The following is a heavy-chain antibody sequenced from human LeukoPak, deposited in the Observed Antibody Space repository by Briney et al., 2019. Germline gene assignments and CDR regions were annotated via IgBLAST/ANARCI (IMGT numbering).Heavy chain of an antibody. CDR1: GFTFSSYG. CDR3: AKVGGPYSSGWYRGY. D-gene: IGHD6-19*01. J-gene: IGHJ4*02. Sequence: PGRSLRLSCAASGFTFSSYGMHWVRQAPGKGLEWVAVISYDGSNKYYADSVKGRFTISRDNSKNTLYLQMNSLRAEDTAVYYCAKVGGPYSSGWYRGYWGQGTLVTVSS. CDR2: ISYDGSNK. V-gene: IGHV3-30*18.